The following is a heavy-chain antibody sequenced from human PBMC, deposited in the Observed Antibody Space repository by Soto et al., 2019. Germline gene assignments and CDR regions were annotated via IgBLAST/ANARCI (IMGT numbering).Heavy chain of an antibody. CDR3: ARLGEHCSGGSCLYNWFDP. CDR1: GGSISSYY. D-gene: IGHD2-15*01. Sequence: PSETLSLTCTVSGGSISSYYWSWIRQPPGKGLEWIGYIYYSGSTNYNPSLKSRVTISVDTSKNQFSLKLSSVTAADTAVYYCARLGEHCSGGSCLYNWFDPWGQGTLVTVSS. V-gene: IGHV4-59*08. J-gene: IGHJ5*02. CDR2: IYYSGST.